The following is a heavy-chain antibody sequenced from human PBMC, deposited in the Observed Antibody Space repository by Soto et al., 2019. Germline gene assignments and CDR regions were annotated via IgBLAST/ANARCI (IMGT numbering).Heavy chain of an antibody. D-gene: IGHD2-15*01. CDR1: GGSISSGGYY. CDR2: IYYSGST. Sequence: QVQLQESGPGLVKPSQTLSLTCTVSGGSISSGGYYWSWIRQHPGKGLEWIGYIYYSGSTYYNPSLKSRVTISVDTSKNQFSLKLSSVTAADTAVYYCARDVSGVAATHGMDVWGQGTTVTVSS. V-gene: IGHV4-31*03. CDR3: ARDVSGVAATHGMDV. J-gene: IGHJ6*02.